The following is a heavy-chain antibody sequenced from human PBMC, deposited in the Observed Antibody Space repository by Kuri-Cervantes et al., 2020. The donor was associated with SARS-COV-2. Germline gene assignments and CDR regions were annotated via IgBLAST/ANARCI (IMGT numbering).Heavy chain of an antibody. Sequence: SVKVSCKASGGTFSSYAISWVRQAPGQGLEWMGGIIPSFGTANYAQKLQGRVTMTRDTSTSTVYMELSSLRAEDTAVYYCARDSSRITTFGVATRYGMDVWGQGTTVTVSS. CDR3: ARDSSRITTFGVATRYGMDV. D-gene: IGHD3-3*01. CDR2: IIPSFGTA. CDR1: GGTFSSYA. J-gene: IGHJ6*02. V-gene: IGHV1-69*05.